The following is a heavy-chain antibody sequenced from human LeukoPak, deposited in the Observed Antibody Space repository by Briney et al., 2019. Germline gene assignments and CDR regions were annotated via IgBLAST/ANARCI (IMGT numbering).Heavy chain of an antibody. CDR1: GFTFSSYE. CDR3: ARERGYSGYDYFIDSPSDY. V-gene: IGHV3-48*03. D-gene: IGHD5-12*01. Sequence: GGALRLSCAASGFTFSSYEMNWVRQAPGKGLEWVSYISSSGSTIYNADSVKGRFTISRDNATNSLYLQMNSLRAEDTAVYYCARERGYSGYDYFIDSPSDYWGQGTLVTVSS. J-gene: IGHJ4*02. CDR2: ISSSGSTI.